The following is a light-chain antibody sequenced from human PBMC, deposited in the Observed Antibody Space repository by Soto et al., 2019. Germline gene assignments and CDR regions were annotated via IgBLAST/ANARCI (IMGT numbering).Light chain of an antibody. CDR1: QSISNY. J-gene: IGKJ1*01. V-gene: IGKV1-39*01. CDR2: AAS. Sequence: DLQMTQSPSSLSASVGDRVTITCRASQSISNYLNWYQQKPGKAPKLLIYAASSMQSGVPSRFSGRGSETDFTLTISSLQPDDSATYYCQQSFSPLRTFGQGTKVEV. CDR3: QQSFSPLRT.